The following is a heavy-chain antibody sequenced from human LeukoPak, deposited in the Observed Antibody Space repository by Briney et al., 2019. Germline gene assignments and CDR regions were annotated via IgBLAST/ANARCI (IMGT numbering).Heavy chain of an antibody. CDR1: GFTFSSYG. D-gene: IGHD6-13*01. Sequence: GGSLRLSCAASGFTFSSYGMHWVRQAPGKGLEWVAVISYDGSNKYYADSVKGRFTISRDNSKNTLYLQMNSLRAEETAVYYCAKAMGAAAGAHWGQGTLVTVSS. V-gene: IGHV3-30*18. CDR3: AKAMGAAAGAH. J-gene: IGHJ4*02. CDR2: ISYDGSNK.